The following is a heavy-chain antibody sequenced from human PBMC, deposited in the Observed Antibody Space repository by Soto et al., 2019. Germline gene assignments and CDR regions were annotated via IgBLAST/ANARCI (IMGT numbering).Heavy chain of an antibody. CDR2: IYYSGST. CDR1: GGSISSYY. CDR3: ARSQYYDSSGYEFDY. D-gene: IGHD3-22*01. Sequence: SETLSLTCTVSGGSISSYYWSWIRQPPGKGLEWIGYIYYSGSTNYNPSLKSRVTISVGTSKNQFSLKLSSVTAADTAVYYCARSQYYDSSGYEFDYWGQGTLVTVSS. J-gene: IGHJ4*02. V-gene: IGHV4-59*01.